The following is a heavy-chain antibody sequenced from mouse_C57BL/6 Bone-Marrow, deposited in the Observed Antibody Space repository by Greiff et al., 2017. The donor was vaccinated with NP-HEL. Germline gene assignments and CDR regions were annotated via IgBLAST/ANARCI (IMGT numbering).Heavy chain of an antibody. D-gene: IGHD2-12*01. Sequence: EVQVVESGGGLVKPGGSLKLSCAASGFTFSDYGMHWVHQAPEKGLEWVAYISSGSSTIYYADTVKGRFTISRDNAKNTLFLQMTSLRSENTAMYYCARRYRGLYYYAMDYWGQGTSVTVSS. CDR2: ISSGSSTI. CDR1: GFTFSDYG. CDR3: ARRYRGLYYYAMDY. J-gene: IGHJ4*01. V-gene: IGHV5-17*01.